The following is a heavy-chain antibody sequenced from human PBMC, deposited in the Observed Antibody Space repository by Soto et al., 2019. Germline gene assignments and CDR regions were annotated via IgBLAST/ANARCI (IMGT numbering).Heavy chain of an antibody. CDR2: ISGSGGST. Sequence: GGSLRLSCAASGFTFSSYAMSWVRQAPGKGLEWVSAISGSGGSTYYADSVKGRFTISRDNSKNTLYLQMNSLRAEDTAVYYCAKDRLDIVVVVAATPEFDPWGQGTLVTVSS. CDR3: AKDRLDIVVVVAATPEFDP. J-gene: IGHJ5*02. D-gene: IGHD2-15*01. V-gene: IGHV3-23*01. CDR1: GFTFSSYA.